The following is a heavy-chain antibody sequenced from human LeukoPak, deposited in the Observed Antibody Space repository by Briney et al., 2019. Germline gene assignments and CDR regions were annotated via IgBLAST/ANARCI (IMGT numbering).Heavy chain of an antibody. J-gene: IGHJ4*02. CDR2: INTNTGNP. CDR3: ARGVRVIDY. V-gene: IGHV7-4-1*02. CDR1: GYSFADYY. Sequence: ASVKVSCKASGYSFADYYMHWVRQAPGQGLEWMGWINTNTGNPTYAQGFTGRFVFSLDTSVSTAYLQISRLKAEDTAVYYCARGVRVIDYWGQGTLVTVSS. D-gene: IGHD1-1*01.